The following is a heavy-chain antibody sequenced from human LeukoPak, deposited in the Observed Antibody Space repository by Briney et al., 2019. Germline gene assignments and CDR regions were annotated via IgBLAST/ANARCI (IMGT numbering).Heavy chain of an antibody. CDR2: ISWNGGFI. D-gene: IGHD1-26*01. CDR1: GFTFDDYA. Sequence: GGSLRLSCAASGFTFDDYAMHWGRQGPGKGLEWVSGISWNGGFIGYADSVRGRFTISRDNAKNSLYLQMDSLRDEDTALYYCAKAGSGSYHNNWFDPWGQGTLVTVSS. CDR3: AKAGSGSYHNNWFDP. J-gene: IGHJ5*02. V-gene: IGHV3-9*01.